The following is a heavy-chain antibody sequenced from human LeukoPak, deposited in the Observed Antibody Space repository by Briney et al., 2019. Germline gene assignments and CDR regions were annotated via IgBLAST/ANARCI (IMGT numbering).Heavy chain of an antibody. CDR3: AKDQDPHSYGSGSYAPFDY. V-gene: IGHV3-48*01. J-gene: IGHJ4*02. D-gene: IGHD3-10*01. Sequence: GGSLRLSCAASGFTFSSNSMNWVRQAPGKGLEWVSYISSTGGTIYYADSMKGRFTISRDNSKNTLYLHMNSLRAEDTAVYYCAKDQDPHSYGSGSYAPFDYWGQGTLVTVSS. CDR1: GFTFSSNS. CDR2: ISSTGGTI.